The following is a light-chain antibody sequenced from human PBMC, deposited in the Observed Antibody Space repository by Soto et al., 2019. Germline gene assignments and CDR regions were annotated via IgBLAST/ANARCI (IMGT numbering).Light chain of an antibody. CDR2: DVT. Sequence: QSVLTQPRSVSGSPGQSVTISCTGTSTDVGGYNYVSWYQQHPGKAPKLMIYDVTKRPSGVPDRFSGSKSGNTASLTISGLQDEDEADYYCCTYAGSPYVCASGTKVTVL. J-gene: IGLJ1*01. CDR1: STDVGGYNY. CDR3: CTYAGSPYV. V-gene: IGLV2-11*01.